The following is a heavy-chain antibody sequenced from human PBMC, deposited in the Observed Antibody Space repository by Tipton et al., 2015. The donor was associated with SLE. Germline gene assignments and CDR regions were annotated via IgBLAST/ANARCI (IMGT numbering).Heavy chain of an antibody. CDR3: ASSVHDWLKGALNT. J-gene: IGHJ3*02. D-gene: IGHD3-9*01. CDR1: GFTFSAYN. Sequence: GSLRLSCAASGFTFSAYNMNWIRQAPGKGLEWISYIGSSGNIIYYADSVKGRFTISRDNARKSLYLQMNGLRVEDTAVYYCASSVHDWLKGALNTWGQGTMVAVSS. V-gene: IGHV3-11*01. CDR2: IGSSGNII.